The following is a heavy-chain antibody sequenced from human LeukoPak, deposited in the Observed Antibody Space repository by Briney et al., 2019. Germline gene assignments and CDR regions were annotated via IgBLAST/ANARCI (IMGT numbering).Heavy chain of an antibody. CDR3: AKATRREVLLWFGELDY. V-gene: IGHV3-30*18. CDR2: ISYDGSKT. CDR1: GFIFSSYG. Sequence: GGSLRLSCAGSGFIFSSYGMHWVRQAPGKGLEWVAIISYDGSKTYYADSVKGRFTISRDNSKNTLYLQMNSLRAEDTAVYYCAKATRREVLLWFGELDYWGQGTLVTVSS. J-gene: IGHJ4*02. D-gene: IGHD3-10*01.